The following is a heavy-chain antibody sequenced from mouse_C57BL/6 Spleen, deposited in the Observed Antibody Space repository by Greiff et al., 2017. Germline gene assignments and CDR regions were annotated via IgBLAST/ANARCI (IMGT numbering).Heavy chain of an antibody. V-gene: IGHV1-54*01. CDR2: INPGSGGT. CDR1: GYAFTNYL. Sequence: QVQLQQSGAELVRPGTSVTVSCKASGYAFTNYLIEWVKQRPGQGLEWIGVINPGSGGTNYNEKFKGKATLTADKSSSTAYMQLSSLTSEDSAVYFCARMGDYAAWFAYWGQGTLVTVSA. CDR3: ARMGDYAAWFAY. D-gene: IGHD2-4*01. J-gene: IGHJ3*01.